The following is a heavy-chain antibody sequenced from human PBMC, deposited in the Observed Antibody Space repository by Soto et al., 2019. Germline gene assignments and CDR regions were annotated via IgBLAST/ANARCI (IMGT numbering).Heavy chain of an antibody. CDR1: KECISRFS. CDR2: ISGSGGNT. Sequence: SMTHYCGASKECISRFSTCCVSQAPGKGLEWVSAISGSGGNTYYADSVKGRFTISRDNSKNTLYLQMNSLRAEDTALYYCAKGGEYSYGYVDYWGQGTLVTAPQ. J-gene: IGHJ4*02. CDR3: AKGGEYSYGYVDY. D-gene: IGHD5-18*01. V-gene: IGHV3-23*01.